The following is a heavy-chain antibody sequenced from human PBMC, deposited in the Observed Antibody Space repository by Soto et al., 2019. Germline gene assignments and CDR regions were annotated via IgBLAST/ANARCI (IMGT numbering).Heavy chain of an antibody. Sequence: GGSLRLSCAASGFTFDDYTMHWVRQAPGKGLEWVSLISWDGGSTYYADSVKGRFTISRDNSKNSLYLQMNSLRTEDTALYYCAKDIGSYGLYYYYGMDVWGQGTTVTVSS. CDR1: GFTFDDYT. V-gene: IGHV3-43*01. J-gene: IGHJ6*02. CDR2: ISWDGGST. CDR3: AKDIGSYGLYYYYGMDV. D-gene: IGHD5-18*01.